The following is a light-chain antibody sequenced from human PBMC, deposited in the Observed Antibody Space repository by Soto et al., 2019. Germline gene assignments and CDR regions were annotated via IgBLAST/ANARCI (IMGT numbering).Light chain of an antibody. J-gene: IGKJ3*01. CDR2: GTS. CDR1: QSVSSSY. CDR3: QQCGSSSFT. V-gene: IGKV3-20*01. Sequence: EIVLTQSPGTLSLSPGERATLSCRASQSVSSSYLAWYQQKPGQAPRLLISGTSNRATGIPDRFSGSGSGTDFTLTISRLEPEDFAVYYCQQCGSSSFTFGPGTKVYIK.